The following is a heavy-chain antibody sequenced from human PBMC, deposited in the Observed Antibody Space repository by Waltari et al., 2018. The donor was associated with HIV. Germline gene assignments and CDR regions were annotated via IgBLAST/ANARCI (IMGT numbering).Heavy chain of an antibody. V-gene: IGHV3-33*01. CDR3: ARDSPAFSRGTEELDY. CDR2: IWHDANNQ. D-gene: IGHD2-2*01. Sequence: QVQLVESGGGVVQPGKSLRLSCAASGFTFISYAMHGVRQAPGKGLEWVAVIWHDANNQYYADSVQGRFTISRDNSKNTLYLQMNSLRAEDTALYYCARDSPAFSRGTEELDYWGQGTLVTVSS. J-gene: IGHJ4*02. CDR1: GFTFISYA.